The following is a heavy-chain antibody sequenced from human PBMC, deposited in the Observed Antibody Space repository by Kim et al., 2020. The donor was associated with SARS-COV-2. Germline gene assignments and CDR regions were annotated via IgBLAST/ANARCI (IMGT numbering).Heavy chain of an antibody. CDR2: IYPGDSDD. Sequence: GESLKISCQGSGYIFRSYWIGWVRQTPGKGLEWMGIIYPGDSDDRYSPSFQGQVTISVDKSISTVYLQWSSLKASDTAMYFCAREEFGSGRRPFDYWGQGTPVTVSS. V-gene: IGHV5-51*01. D-gene: IGHD3-10*01. J-gene: IGHJ4*02. CDR3: AREEFGSGRRPFDY. CDR1: GYIFRSYW.